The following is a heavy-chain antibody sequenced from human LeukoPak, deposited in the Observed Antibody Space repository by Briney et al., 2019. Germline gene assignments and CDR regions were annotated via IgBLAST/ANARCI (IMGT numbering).Heavy chain of an antibody. CDR2: ISGSGHST. CDR1: GFTFTSSA. Sequence: GGSLRLSCAASGFTFTSSAMSWVRQAPGKGLEWVSAISGSGHSTDYADSVKGRFTISRDNAKNSLYLQMNSLRAEDTAVYYCAKDRCSNGIGCLYYYMDVWGKGTTVTISS. J-gene: IGHJ6*03. CDR3: AKDRCSNGIGCLYYYMDV. D-gene: IGHD2-8*01. V-gene: IGHV3-23*01.